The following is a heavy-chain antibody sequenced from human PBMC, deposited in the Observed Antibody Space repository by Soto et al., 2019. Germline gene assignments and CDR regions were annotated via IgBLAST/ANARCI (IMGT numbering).Heavy chain of an antibody. CDR2: INSDGSSI. V-gene: IGHV3-74*01. Sequence: EVQLVESGGGLVQPGGSLRLSCAASGFTFSSYWMHWVRQAPGKGLVWVSRINSDGSSITYADSVKGRFTISRDNAKNTLYLQMNSLRAEDTAIYYCARQKLWFGELYDHWGQGTLVTVSS. D-gene: IGHD3-10*01. CDR1: GFTFSSYW. J-gene: IGHJ5*02. CDR3: ARQKLWFGELYDH.